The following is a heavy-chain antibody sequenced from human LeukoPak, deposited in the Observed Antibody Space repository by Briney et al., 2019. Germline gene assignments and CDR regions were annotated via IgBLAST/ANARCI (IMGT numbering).Heavy chain of an antibody. CDR2: IYYSGST. Sequence: SETLSLTCTVSGGSISSYYWSWIRQPPGEGLEWIGYIYYSGSTNYNPSLKSRVTISVDTSKNQFSLKLSSVTAADTAVYYCARKGYSSGWYGKNWFDPWGQGTLVTVSS. CDR3: ARKGYSSGWYGKNWFDP. CDR1: GGSISSYY. V-gene: IGHV4-59*01. D-gene: IGHD6-19*01. J-gene: IGHJ5*02.